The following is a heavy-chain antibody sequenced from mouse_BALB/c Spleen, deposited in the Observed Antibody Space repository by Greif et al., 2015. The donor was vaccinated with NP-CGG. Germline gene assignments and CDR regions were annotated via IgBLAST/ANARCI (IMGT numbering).Heavy chain of an antibody. J-gene: IGHJ2*01. CDR2: ISSGGSYT. CDR3: ARQKGVDY. Sequence: EVKLVESGRDLVKPGGSLKLSCAASGFTFSSYGMSWVRQTPDKRLEWVATISSGGSYTYYPDSVKGRFTISRDNAKNPLYLQMSSLKSEDTAMYYCARQKGVDYWGQGTTLTVSS. CDR1: GFTFSSYG. V-gene: IGHV5-6*01.